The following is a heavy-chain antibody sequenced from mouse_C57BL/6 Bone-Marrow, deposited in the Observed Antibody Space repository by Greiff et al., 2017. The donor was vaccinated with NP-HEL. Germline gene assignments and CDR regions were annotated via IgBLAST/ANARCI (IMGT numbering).Heavy chain of an antibody. CDR1: GYTFTSYT. J-gene: IGHJ1*03. Sequence: QVQLKQSGAELARPGASVKMSCKASGYTFTSYTMHWVKQRPGQGLEWIGYINPSSGYTKYNQKFKDKATLTADKSSSTAYMQLSSLTSEDSAVYYCARGTTVVADVWGTGTTVTVSS. V-gene: IGHV1-4*01. CDR2: INPSSGYT. D-gene: IGHD1-1*01. CDR3: ARGTTVVADV.